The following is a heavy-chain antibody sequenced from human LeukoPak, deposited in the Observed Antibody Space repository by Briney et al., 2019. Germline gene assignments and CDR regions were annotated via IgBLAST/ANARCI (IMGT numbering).Heavy chain of an antibody. V-gene: IGHV4-39*01. D-gene: IGHD2-2*01. CDR2: IYYSGDT. CDR3: ARHGNIVVVPAASKAFDF. CDR1: GGSINSANYY. J-gene: IGHJ3*01. Sequence: SETLSLTCTVSGGSINSANYYWGWIRQPPGKGLEWIGSIYYSGDTYYNPSLKSRATTSIDTSKSQFSLRLSSVTAADTAVYYCARHGNIVVVPAASKAFDFWGQGTMVTVSS.